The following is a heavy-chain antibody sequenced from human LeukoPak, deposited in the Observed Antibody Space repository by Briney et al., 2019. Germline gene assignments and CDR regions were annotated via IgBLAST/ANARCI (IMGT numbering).Heavy chain of an antibody. CDR3: ARGVYSSVTLPPYFDY. CDR1: GFTFSSYA. J-gene: IGHJ4*02. V-gene: IGHV3-23*01. CDR2: ISGSGGST. D-gene: IGHD4-17*01. Sequence: GGSLRLSCAASGFTFSSYAMSWVRQAPGKGLEWVSAISGSGGSTYYADSVKGRFTISRDNSKNTLYLQMNSLRAEDTAVYYCARGVYSSVTLPPYFDYWGQGTLVTVSS.